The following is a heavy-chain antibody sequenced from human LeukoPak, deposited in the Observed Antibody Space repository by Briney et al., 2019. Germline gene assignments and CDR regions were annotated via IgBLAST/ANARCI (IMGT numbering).Heavy chain of an antibody. CDR1: GFTFSSDW. V-gene: IGHV3-74*01. J-gene: IGHJ4*02. D-gene: IGHD2-2*01. CDR3: APESAPAGLGY. CDR2: INMDGSNI. Sequence: GGSLRLSCAASGFTFSSDWMHWVRQAPGEGLVWVPRINMDGSNIGYADSVKGRFTISRDNAKSTLYLQMNSLRAEDTAVYYCAPESAPAGLGYWGQGTLVTVSS.